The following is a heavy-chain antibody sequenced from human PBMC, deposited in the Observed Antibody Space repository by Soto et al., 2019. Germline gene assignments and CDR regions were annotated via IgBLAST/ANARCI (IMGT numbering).Heavy chain of an antibody. CDR1: GGSFSGYY. CDR3: ARLMVYANNWFDP. V-gene: IGHV4-34*01. Sequence: PSETLSLTCAVYGGSFSGYYWSWIRQPPGKGLEWIGEINHSGSTNYNPSLKSRVTISVDTSKNQFSLKLSSVTAADTAVYYCARLMVYANNWFDPWGQGTLVTVSS. J-gene: IGHJ5*02. CDR2: INHSGST. D-gene: IGHD2-8*01.